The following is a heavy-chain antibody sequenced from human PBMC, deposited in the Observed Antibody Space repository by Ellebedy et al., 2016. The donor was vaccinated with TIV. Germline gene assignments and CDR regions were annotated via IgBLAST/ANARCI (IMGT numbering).Heavy chain of an antibody. Sequence: MPGGSLRLSCTVSGGSISSYYWSRIRQPPGKGLEWIGYIYYSGSTNYNPSLKSRVTISVDTSKNQFSLKLSSVTAADTAVYYCARGGPRIEPPYTFDYWGQGTLVTVSS. CDR3: ARGGPRIEPPYTFDY. J-gene: IGHJ4*02. CDR1: GGSISSYY. V-gene: IGHV4-59*01. CDR2: IYYSGST. D-gene: IGHD1-26*01.